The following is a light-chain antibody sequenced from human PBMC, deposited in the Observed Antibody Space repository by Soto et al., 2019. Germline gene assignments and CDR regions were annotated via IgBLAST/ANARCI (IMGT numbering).Light chain of an antibody. V-gene: IGKV3-11*01. CDR1: QSVSNQ. J-gene: IGKJ1*01. CDR3: QQRSNWPPT. Sequence: EIVLTQSPVTLSLSPGERATLSCRASQSVSNQLAWYQQKPGQAPRLLIYDASRRVTGIPPRFSGSGSGTDFTLTLSSLEPEDFAVYYCQQRSNWPPTFGQGTKVDIK. CDR2: DAS.